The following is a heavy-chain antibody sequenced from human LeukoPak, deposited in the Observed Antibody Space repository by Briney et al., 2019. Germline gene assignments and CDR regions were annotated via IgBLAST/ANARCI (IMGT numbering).Heavy chain of an antibody. V-gene: IGHV1-69*04. D-gene: IGHD2-2*01. CDR2: IIPILGIA. Sequence: ASVKVSFKASGGTFTIYAISWVRQAPGQGLEWVGRIIPILGIANYAQKFQGRVTITADKSTSTAYMELSSLRSEDTAVYYCASGIHCSSTSCYQNWFDPWGQGTLVTVSS. J-gene: IGHJ5*02. CDR3: ASGIHCSSTSCYQNWFDP. CDR1: GGTFTIYA.